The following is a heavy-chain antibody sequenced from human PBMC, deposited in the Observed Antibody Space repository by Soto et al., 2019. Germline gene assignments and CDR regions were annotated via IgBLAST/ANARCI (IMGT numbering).Heavy chain of an antibody. CDR2: ISGSGGST. D-gene: IGHD2-2*01. CDR3: AKLPAAQSYFDF. CDR1: GFTFITYA. V-gene: IGHV3-23*01. J-gene: IGHJ4*02. Sequence: EVQLLDSGGGLVQPGGLLRLSCAASGFTFITYAMSWVRQAPGKGLEWVSIISGSGGSTYYPDSVKGQIAIYRDNSKNTLYLQMNSLRAADTAVYYCAKLPAAQSYFDFWGQGTLVTVSS.